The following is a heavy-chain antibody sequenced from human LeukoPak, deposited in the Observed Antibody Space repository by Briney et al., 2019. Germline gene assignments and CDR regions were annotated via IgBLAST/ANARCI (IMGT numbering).Heavy chain of an antibody. V-gene: IGHV3-30*02. CDR2: IRYDGSNK. CDR3: VCLLRDPDWFDP. Sequence: GGFLRLSCAASGFTFSSYGMHWVRQAPGKGLEWVAFIRYDGSNKYYADSVKGRFTISRDNSKNTLYLQMNSLRAEDTAVYYCVCLLRDPDWFDPWGQGTLVTVSS. CDR1: GFTFSSYG. J-gene: IGHJ5*02.